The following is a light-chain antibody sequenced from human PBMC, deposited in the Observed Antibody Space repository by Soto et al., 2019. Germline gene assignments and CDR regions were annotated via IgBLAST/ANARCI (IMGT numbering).Light chain of an antibody. CDR3: LSYAGSNNVV. Sequence: QSALTQPPSASGSPVQSVTIACTGTSSDVGGYNYVSWYQQHPGKAPKLMIYEVSKRPSGVPDRFSGSKSGNTASLTVAGLQAEDEADYYCLSYAGSNNVVFGGGTKVTVL. CDR1: SSDVGGYNY. J-gene: IGLJ2*01. CDR2: EVS. V-gene: IGLV2-8*01.